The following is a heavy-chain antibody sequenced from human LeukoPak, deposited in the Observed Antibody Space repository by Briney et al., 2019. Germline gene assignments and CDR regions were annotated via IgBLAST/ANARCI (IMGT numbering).Heavy chain of an antibody. J-gene: IGHJ6*02. Sequence: GGSLRLSCAASGFTVSSNYMSWVRQAPGKGLEWVSVIYSGGSTYYADSVKGRFTISRDNSKNTLYLQMNSLRAEDTAVYYCARGGPLTNYYGMDVWGQGTTVTVSS. CDR2: IYSGGST. CDR1: GFTVSSNY. D-gene: IGHD4-11*01. CDR3: ARGGPLTNYYGMDV. V-gene: IGHV3-66*01.